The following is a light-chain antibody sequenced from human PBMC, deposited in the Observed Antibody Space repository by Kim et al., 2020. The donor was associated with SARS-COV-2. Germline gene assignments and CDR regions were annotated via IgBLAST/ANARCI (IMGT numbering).Light chain of an antibody. CDR3: GTWDSSLSAGYV. Sequence: KVTRACSGSSSNIGNNYVSWYQQLPGTAPKLLIYDNNKRPSGIPDRFSGSKSGTSATLGITGLQTGDEADYYCGTWDSSLSAGYVFGTGTKVTVL. J-gene: IGLJ1*01. V-gene: IGLV1-51*01. CDR1: SSNIGNNY. CDR2: DNN.